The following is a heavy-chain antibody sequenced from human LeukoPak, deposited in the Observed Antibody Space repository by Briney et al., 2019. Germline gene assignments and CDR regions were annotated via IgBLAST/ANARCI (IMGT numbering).Heavy chain of an antibody. Sequence: GGSLRLSCAASGFTFSSYGMHWVRQAPGKGLEGVTFIRYDGSNKYYADSVKGRFTISRDNSKNTLYLRMNSLRAEDTAVYYCARAHNWKYGSFDFWGQGTLVTVSS. CDR2: IRYDGSNK. CDR3: ARAHNWKYGSFDF. V-gene: IGHV3-30*02. J-gene: IGHJ4*02. CDR1: GFTFSSYG. D-gene: IGHD1-7*01.